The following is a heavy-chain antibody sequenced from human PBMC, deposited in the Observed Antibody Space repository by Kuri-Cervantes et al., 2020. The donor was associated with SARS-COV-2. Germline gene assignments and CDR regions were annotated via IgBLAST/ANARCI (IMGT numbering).Heavy chain of an antibody. Sequence: SVKVSCKASGGTFSSYAISWVRQAPGQGLEWMGGIIPIFGTANYAQKFQGRVTITADESTSTAYMELSSLRSKDTAVYYCASRSTYCSSTCCYRGYYYYGMDVWGQGTTVTVSS. D-gene: IGHD2-2*02. CDR3: ASRSTYCSSTCCYRGYYYYGMDV. CDR1: GGTFSSYA. V-gene: IGHV1-69*13. J-gene: IGHJ6*02. CDR2: IIPIFGTA.